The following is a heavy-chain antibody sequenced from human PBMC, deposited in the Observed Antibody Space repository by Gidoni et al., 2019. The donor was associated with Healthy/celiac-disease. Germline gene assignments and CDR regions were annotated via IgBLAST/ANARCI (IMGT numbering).Heavy chain of an antibody. CDR2: IFSNDEK. D-gene: IGHD5-18*01. V-gene: IGHV2-26*01. Sequence: QVTLKESGPVLVKPTETLTLTCTVSGFSLSNGRMGVSWIRQPPGKALEWLAHIFSNDEKSYSTSLKSRLTISKDTSKSQVVLTMTNMDPVDTATYYCARVDTAMVGYYYGMDVWGQGTTVTVSS. CDR3: ARVDTAMVGYYYGMDV. CDR1: GFSLSNGRMG. J-gene: IGHJ6*02.